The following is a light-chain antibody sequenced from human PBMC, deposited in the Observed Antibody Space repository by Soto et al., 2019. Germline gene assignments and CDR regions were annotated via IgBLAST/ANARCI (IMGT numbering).Light chain of an antibody. Sequence: QSALTQPASVSGSPGQSITISCTGTSSGVGGYSYISWYQHNPGRAPKLMIYDVSNRPSGVSDRFSGSKSGNTASLTISRLQAEDEADCYCSSYTTSSTYVFGSGTKVTVL. CDR2: DVS. CDR1: SSGVGGYSY. J-gene: IGLJ1*01. V-gene: IGLV2-14*03. CDR3: SSYTTSSTYV.